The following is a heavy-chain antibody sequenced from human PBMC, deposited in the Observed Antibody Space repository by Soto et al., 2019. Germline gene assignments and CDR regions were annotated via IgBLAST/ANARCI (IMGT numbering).Heavy chain of an antibody. D-gene: IGHD5-18*01. Sequence: QVQLQQWGAGLLKPSETLSLTCAVYGGSFSGYYWSWIRQPPGKGLEWIGEINHSGSTNYNPSPKSRVTNSVDTSKNQFFQKLSSVAAADTAVYYFARKMDTIGFGYWGQGTLVTVSS. CDR2: INHSGST. CDR1: GGSFSGYY. V-gene: IGHV4-34*01. J-gene: IGHJ4*02. CDR3: ARKMDTIGFGY.